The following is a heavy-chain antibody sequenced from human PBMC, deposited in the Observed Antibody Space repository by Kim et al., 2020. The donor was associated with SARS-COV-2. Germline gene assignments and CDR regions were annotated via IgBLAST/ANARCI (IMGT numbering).Heavy chain of an antibody. J-gene: IGHJ4*02. CDR2: DGSEK. V-gene: IGHV3-7*01. Sequence: DGSEKNVVDSVRGRFTISRDNAEKLLYLQMDSLRAEDTAVYYCASLKYDYWGRGALVTVSS. CDR3: ASLKYDY.